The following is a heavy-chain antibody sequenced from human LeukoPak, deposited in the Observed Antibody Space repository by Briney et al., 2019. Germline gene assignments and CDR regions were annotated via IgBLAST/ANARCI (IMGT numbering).Heavy chain of an antibody. CDR1: GGTFSSYA. CDR2: IIPMFGTA. J-gene: IGHJ4*02. Sequence: SVKVSCKASGGTFSSYAISWVRQAPGQGLEWMGGIIPMFGTAKYAQKFQGRVTITTDKSTSTAYMELSSLRSEGTAVYYCASGTTDIVVVPATLRNYYFDYWGQGTLVTVSS. V-gene: IGHV1-69*05. CDR3: ASGTTDIVVVPATLRNYYFDY. D-gene: IGHD2-2*01.